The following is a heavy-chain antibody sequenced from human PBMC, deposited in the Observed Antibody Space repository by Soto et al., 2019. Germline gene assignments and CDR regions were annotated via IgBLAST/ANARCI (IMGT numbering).Heavy chain of an antibody. D-gene: IGHD5-18*01. CDR3: ATGGDTAILYYYYGMDV. V-gene: IGHV4-39*01. CDR2: IYYSGST. J-gene: IGHJ6*02. CDR1: GGSISSSSYY. Sequence: SETLSLTCTVSGGSISSSSYYWGWIRQPPGKGLEWIGSIYYSGSTYYNPSLKSRVTISVDTSKNQFSLKLSSVTAADTAVYYCATGGDTAILYYYYGMDVWGQGTTVTVSS.